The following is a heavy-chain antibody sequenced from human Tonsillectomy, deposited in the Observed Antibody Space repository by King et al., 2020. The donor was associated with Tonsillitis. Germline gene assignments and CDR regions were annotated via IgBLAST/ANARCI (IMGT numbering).Heavy chain of an antibody. CDR3: ARCRVAAILDYYYGMDV. Sequence: VQLVESGGGLVKPGGSLRLSCAASGFTFSSYIMNWVRQAPGKGLEWVSSISSSSSYIYYADSVKGRFTISRDNAKNSLYLQMNSLRAEDTAVYYCARCRVAAILDYYYGMDVWGQGTTVTVSS. V-gene: IGHV3-21*01. CDR1: GFTFSSYI. CDR2: ISSSSSYI. J-gene: IGHJ6*02. D-gene: IGHD2-21*02.